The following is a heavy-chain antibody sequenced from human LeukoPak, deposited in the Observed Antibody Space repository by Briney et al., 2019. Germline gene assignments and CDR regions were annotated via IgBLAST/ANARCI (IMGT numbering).Heavy chain of an antibody. CDR2: IYYSGST. CDR1: GGSISSYY. J-gene: IGHJ4*02. V-gene: IGHV4-59*01. Sequence: PSETLSLTCTVSGGSISSYYWSWIRQPPGKGLEWIGYIYYSGSTNYNPSLKSRVTIAVDTSKNQFSLKLSSVTAADTAVYYCAREGAVAGGFGYWGQGTLVTVSS. D-gene: IGHD6-19*01. CDR3: AREGAVAGGFGY.